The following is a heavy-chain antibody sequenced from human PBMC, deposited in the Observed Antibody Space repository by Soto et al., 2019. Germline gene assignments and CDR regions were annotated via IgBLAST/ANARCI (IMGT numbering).Heavy chain of an antibody. CDR1: GFTFSSYG. J-gene: IGHJ5*02. V-gene: IGHV3-33*01. D-gene: IGHD3-10*01. CDR3: ARDTGMLPGCFEP. CDR2: IWYDGSNK. Sequence: QVQLVESGGGVVQPGRSLRLSCAASGFTFSSYGMHWVRQAPGKGLEWVAVIWYDGSNKYYADSVKGRFTISRDNSKNTLYLQMNSLRAEDTAVYYCARDTGMLPGCFEPWGQGTLVTVSS.